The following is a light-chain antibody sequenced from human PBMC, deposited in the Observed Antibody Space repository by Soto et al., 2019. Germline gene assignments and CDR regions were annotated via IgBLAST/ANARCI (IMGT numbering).Light chain of an antibody. Sequence: IVMTQSPLSLPVTPGEPASISCRSSQSLLHSNGYNYLDWYLQKPGQSPQLLIYLGSNRASGVPDRFSGSGSGTDFTLKISRVEAEDVGVYYCMQALQAPFTFGPGTQVDIK. CDR3: MQALQAPFT. CDR1: QSLLHSNGYNY. CDR2: LGS. J-gene: IGKJ3*01. V-gene: IGKV2-28*01.